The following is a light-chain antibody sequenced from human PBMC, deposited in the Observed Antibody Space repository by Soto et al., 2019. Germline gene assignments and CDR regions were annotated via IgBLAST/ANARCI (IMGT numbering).Light chain of an antibody. CDR2: GAS. J-gene: IGKJ1*01. V-gene: IGKV3-20*01. CDR3: QQYGSSPPGS. CDR1: QSVSSSY. Sequence: EIVLTQSPGTLSLSPGERATLSCRASQSVSSSYLAWYQQKPGQAPRLLIYGASSRATGIPDRFSGSGSGTDFTLTISRLEPEDVAVYYYQQYGSSPPGSFGQGTKVEIK.